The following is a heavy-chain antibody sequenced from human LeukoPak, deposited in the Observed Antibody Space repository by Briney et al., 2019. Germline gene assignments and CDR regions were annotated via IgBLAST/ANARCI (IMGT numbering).Heavy chain of an antibody. CDR3: ARRRIYDSSGLHAFDI. D-gene: IGHD3-22*01. Sequence: SETLSLTCTVSGGSISSYYWSWTRQPPGQGLEWIGYIYYNGSTNYNLSLESRVTISVDTSKNQFSLKLSSVTAADTAVYYCARRRIYDSSGLHAFDIWGQGTMVTVSS. CDR2: IYYNGST. J-gene: IGHJ3*02. CDR1: GGSISSYY. V-gene: IGHV4-59*08.